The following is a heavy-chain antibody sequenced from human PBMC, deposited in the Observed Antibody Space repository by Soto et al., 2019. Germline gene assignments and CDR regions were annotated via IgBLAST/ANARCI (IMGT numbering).Heavy chain of an antibody. CDR2: IYWDDDK. V-gene: IGHV2-5*02. Sequence: SGPTLVNPTQTLTLTCTFSGFSLSTSGVGVGWIRQPPGKALEWLALIYWDDDKRYSPSLKSRLTITKDTSKNQVVLTMTNMDPVGTATYYCAHRLPAGTTSGVVFVYWGQGTLVTVSS. J-gene: IGHJ4*02. CDR1: GFSLSTSGVG. CDR3: AHRLPAGTTSGVVFVY. D-gene: IGHD1-7*01.